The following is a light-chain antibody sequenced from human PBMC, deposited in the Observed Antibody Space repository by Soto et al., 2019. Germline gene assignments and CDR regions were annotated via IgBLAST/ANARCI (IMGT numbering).Light chain of an antibody. CDR2: DVS. V-gene: IGLV2-14*01. Sequence: QSALTQPASVSGSPGQSITISCTGTSSDVGGYNYVSWYQQHPGNAPKLMIYDVSNRPSGVSNRFSGSKSGNTASLTISGPQAEDGADYYCSSYTSSSTRVFGTGTKLTVL. J-gene: IGLJ1*01. CDR3: SSYTSSSTRV. CDR1: SSDVGGYNY.